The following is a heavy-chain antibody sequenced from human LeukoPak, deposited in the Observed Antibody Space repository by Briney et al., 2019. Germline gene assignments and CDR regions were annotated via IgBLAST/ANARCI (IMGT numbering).Heavy chain of an antibody. V-gene: IGHV3-30*04. CDR1: GFTFSSYA. CDR2: ISYDGSNK. CDR3: ARDVEDTAMVTSYYYGMDV. D-gene: IGHD5-18*01. Sequence: PGGSLRLSCAASGFTFSSYAMHWVRQAPGKGLEWVAVISYDGSNKYYADSVKGRFTISRDNSKNTLYLQMNSLRAEGTAVYYCARDVEDTAMVTSYYYGMDVWGQGTTVTVSS. J-gene: IGHJ6*02.